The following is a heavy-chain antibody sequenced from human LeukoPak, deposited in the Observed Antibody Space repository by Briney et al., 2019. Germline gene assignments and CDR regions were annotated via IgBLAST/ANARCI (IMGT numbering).Heavy chain of an antibody. CDR3: AREQVVVVVAAIHYYMDV. D-gene: IGHD2-15*01. CDR2: IRYDGSNK. Sequence: GGSLRLSCAASGFLFSSYGMHWVRQAPGKGLEWVAFIRYDGSNKYYADSVKGRFTISRDNSKNTLYLQMNSLRAEDTAVYYCAREQVVVVVAAIHYYMDVWGQGTTVTVSS. V-gene: IGHV3-30*02. J-gene: IGHJ6*03. CDR1: GFLFSSYG.